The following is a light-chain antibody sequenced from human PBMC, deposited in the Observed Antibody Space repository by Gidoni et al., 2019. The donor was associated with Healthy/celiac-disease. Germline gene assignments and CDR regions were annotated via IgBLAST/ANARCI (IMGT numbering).Light chain of an antibody. CDR2: WAS. CDR1: QSVLYSSNNKNY. CDR3: QQYYSTPRT. J-gene: IGKJ2*01. V-gene: IGKV4-1*01. Sequence: DIVMTQSPDSLAVSLGERATINCKSSQSVLYSSNNKNYLAWYQQTPGQPPKLLIYWASTRESGVPDRFSGSGSGTDFTLTISSLQAEDVAVSYCQQYYSTPRTFXQXTKLEIK.